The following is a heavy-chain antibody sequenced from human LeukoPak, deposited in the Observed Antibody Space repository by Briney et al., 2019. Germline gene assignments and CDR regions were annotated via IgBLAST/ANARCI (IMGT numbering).Heavy chain of an antibody. D-gene: IGHD6-19*01. V-gene: IGHV3-21*01. J-gene: IGHJ6*03. CDR1: GFTFSNAW. CDR2: ISSRSTNI. CDR3: ARDAQWLVPEGYFYYMDV. Sequence: GGSLRLSCAASGFTFSNAWMNWFRQAPGKGLERVSSISSRSTNIFYADSVKGRFTISRDNAKNSLYLQMNSLGAEDTAVYYCARDAQWLVPEGYFYYMDVWGKGTTVTVSS.